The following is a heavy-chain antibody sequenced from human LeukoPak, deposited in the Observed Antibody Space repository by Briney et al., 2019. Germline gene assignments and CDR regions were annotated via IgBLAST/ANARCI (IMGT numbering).Heavy chain of an antibody. CDR2: IKEDGGEK. Sequence: PGGSLRLSCAASGFTFRNYWMSWVRQAPGKGLEWVANIKEDGGEKYYVDSVKGRFTISRDNAKNSLYLQMNSLRAEDTAVYYCANLRLLGFDSWGQGTLVTVSS. J-gene: IGHJ4*02. V-gene: IGHV3-7*01. D-gene: IGHD2-21*02. CDR1: GFTFRNYW. CDR3: ANLRLLGFDS.